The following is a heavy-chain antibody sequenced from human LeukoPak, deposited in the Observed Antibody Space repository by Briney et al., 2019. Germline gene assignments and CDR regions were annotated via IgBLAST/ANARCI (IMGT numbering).Heavy chain of an antibody. J-gene: IGHJ3*02. CDR2: INRSGSA. CDR3: ARFLGYCSSTSCYDAFDI. Sequence: SETLSLTCAVYGGSFSGYYWSWIRQPPGKGLEWIGEINRSGSANYNPSLKSRVTISVDTSKNQFSLKLSSVTAADTAVYYCARFLGYCSSTSCYDAFDIWGQGTMVTVSS. CDR1: GGSFSGYY. D-gene: IGHD2-2*01. V-gene: IGHV4-34*01.